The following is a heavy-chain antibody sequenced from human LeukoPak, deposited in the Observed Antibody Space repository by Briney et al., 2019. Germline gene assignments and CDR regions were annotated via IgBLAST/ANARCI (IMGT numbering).Heavy chain of an antibody. V-gene: IGHV3-23*01. Sequence: GGSLRLSCAASGFTFSSHAMSWVRQAPGKGLEWVSGISGSGGSTYYADSVKGRFTISRDNFKNTLDLQMNSLRAEDTAVYYCAKDEGIALTGYFDYWGQGTPVTVSS. CDR1: GFTFSSHA. J-gene: IGHJ4*02. D-gene: IGHD6-13*01. CDR3: AKDEGIALTGYFDY. CDR2: ISGSGGST.